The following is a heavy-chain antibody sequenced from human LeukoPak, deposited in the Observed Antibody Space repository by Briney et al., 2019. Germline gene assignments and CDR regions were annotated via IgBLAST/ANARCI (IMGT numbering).Heavy chain of an antibody. Sequence: SETLSLTCTVSGGSISSGDYYWSWIRQPPGKGLEWIWYIYYSGSTYYNPSLKSRVTISVDTSKNQFSLKLSSVTAADTAVYYCAGWYCSSTSCPDTYYYGMDVWGQGTTVTVSS. J-gene: IGHJ6*02. CDR2: IYYSGST. CDR1: GGSISSGDYY. CDR3: AGWYCSSTSCPDTYYYGMDV. D-gene: IGHD2-2*01. V-gene: IGHV4-30-4*01.